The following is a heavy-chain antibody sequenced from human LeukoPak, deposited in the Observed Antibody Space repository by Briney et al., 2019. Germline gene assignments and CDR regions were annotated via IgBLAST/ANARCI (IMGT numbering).Heavy chain of an antibody. V-gene: IGHV3-21*01. CDR1: GFSFSTYT. CDR3: ARSRNYYDSSDPEAFDV. J-gene: IGHJ3*01. CDR2: ISSTSSYI. D-gene: IGHD3-22*01. Sequence: GGSLRLSCVDSGFSFSTYTMNWVRQAPGKGLEWVSLISSTSSYIFYADSVRGRFTIFRHNGENSLFLQMNSLRAEDTAVYYCARSRNYYDSSDPEAFDVWGQGTMVTVSS.